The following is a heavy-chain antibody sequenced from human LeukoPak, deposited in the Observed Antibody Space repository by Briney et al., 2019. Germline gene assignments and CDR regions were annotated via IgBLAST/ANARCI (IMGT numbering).Heavy chain of an antibody. Sequence: PGGSLRLSCAASGFTFSSYGMHWVRQAPGKGLEWVAVISYDGSNEYYADSVKGRFTISRDNSKNTLYLQMNSLRAEDTAVYYCAKGPYGDYDYWGQGTLVTVSS. V-gene: IGHV3-30*18. CDR2: ISYDGSNE. J-gene: IGHJ4*02. CDR1: GFTFSSYG. D-gene: IGHD4-17*01. CDR3: AKGPYGDYDY.